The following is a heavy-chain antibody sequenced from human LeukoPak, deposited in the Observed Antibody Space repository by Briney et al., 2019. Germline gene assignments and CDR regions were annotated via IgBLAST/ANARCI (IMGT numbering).Heavy chain of an antibody. CDR3: ARGASSGWLFDY. D-gene: IGHD6-19*01. J-gene: IGHJ4*02. V-gene: IGHV4-34*01. CDR2: INHSGST. Sequence: PSETLSLTCAVYGGSFSGYYWSWIRQPPGKGLEWIGEINHSGSTNYNPSLKSRVTISVDTSKNQFSLKLSSVTAADTAVYYCARGASSGWLFDYWGQGTLVTVSS. CDR1: GGSFSGYY.